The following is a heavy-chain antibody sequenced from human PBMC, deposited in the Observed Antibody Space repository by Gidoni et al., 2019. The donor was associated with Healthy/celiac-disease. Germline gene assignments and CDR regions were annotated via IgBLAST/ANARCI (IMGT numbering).Heavy chain of an antibody. D-gene: IGHD1-1*01. CDR1: GFTFSHAW. J-gene: IGHJ6*02. CDR3: TTGLERTYYYYGMDV. CDR2: IKSKTDGGTT. V-gene: IGHV3-15*01. Sequence: EVQLVESGGGLVTPGGSLRLSCAASGFTFSHAWMSWVRQAPGKGLEWVGRIKSKTDGGTTDYAAPVKGRFTISRDDSKNTLYLQMNSLKTEDTAVYYCTTGLERTYYYYGMDVWGQGTTVTVSS.